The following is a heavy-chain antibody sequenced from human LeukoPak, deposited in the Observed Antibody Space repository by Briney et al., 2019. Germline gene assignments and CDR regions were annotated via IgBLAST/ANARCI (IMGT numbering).Heavy chain of an antibody. CDR1: RAALPSAF. CDR2: RFYSGVT. Sequence: SETLSLTCSVSRAALPSAFWRWIRQSPGKGLAWIGYRFYSGVTNYSPSLKSRVTIAVDTSKNHCSLEVTSVTAADTAVYYCARDAAHSAGVYDYWGRGILVTVSS. J-gene: IGHJ4*02. V-gene: IGHV4-59*13. CDR3: ARDAAHSAGVYDY. D-gene: IGHD2-15*01.